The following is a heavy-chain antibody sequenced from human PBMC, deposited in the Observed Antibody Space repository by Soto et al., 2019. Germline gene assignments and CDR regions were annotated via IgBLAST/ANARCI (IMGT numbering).Heavy chain of an antibody. CDR3: ARGILTGLDYFDC. Sequence: EVHLVESGGGLVQPGGSLRLSCAASGFTFSSHWMTWVRQIPGKGLEWVDNINLDGSETYYLDSVTGRFTIPRDNAKDSLYLQMSSLRADDTAVYFCARGILTGLDYFDCWGQGTLVTVSS. V-gene: IGHV3-7*04. D-gene: IGHD1-1*01. CDR2: INLDGSET. J-gene: IGHJ4*02. CDR1: GFTFSSHW.